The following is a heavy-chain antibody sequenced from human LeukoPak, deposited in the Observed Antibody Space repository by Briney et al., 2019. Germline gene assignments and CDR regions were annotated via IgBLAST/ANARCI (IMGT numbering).Heavy chain of an antibody. CDR3: ATLDLGYYYDSSGYYPFFY. D-gene: IGHD3-22*01. V-gene: IGHV1-24*01. CDR1: GYTFTSYY. Sequence: ASVKVSCKASGYTFTSYYMHWVRQAPGKGLEWMGGFDPEDGETIYAQKFQGRVTMTEDTSTDTAYMELSSLRSEDTAVYYCATLDLGYYYDSSGYYPFFYWGQGTLVTVSS. J-gene: IGHJ4*02. CDR2: FDPEDGET.